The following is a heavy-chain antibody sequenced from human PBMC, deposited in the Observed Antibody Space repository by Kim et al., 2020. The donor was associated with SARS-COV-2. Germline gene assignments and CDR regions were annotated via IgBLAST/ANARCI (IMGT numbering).Heavy chain of an antibody. CDR2: IYSDSSYI. Sequence: GGSLRLSCVASEFTFSSYGMNWVRQAPGKGLEWVSSIYSDSSYIYYTDSVKGRFTVSRDNAKNSLYLQMNSLRTEDTAMYYCARGWRSGHQYYFFDYWSQGTLVTVSS. CDR1: EFTFSSYG. CDR3: ARGWRSGHQYYFFDY. D-gene: IGHD3-10*01. V-gene: IGHV3-21*01. J-gene: IGHJ4*02.